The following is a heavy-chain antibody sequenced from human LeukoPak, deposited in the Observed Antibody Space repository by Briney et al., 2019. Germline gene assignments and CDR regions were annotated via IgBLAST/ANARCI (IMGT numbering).Heavy chain of an antibody. CDR3: ARGGRGATDNWFDP. V-gene: IGHV4-30-2*01. CDR2: IFHSGST. D-gene: IGHD1-26*01. J-gene: IGHJ5*02. CDR1: GGTISGGGYS. Sequence: SQTLSLTCAVSGGTISGGGYSWSWIRQPPGEGLEWIGYIFHSGSTYYNQSLKSRVSISVDRSKNQFSLKLSSVTAADTAVYYCARGGRGATDNWFDPWGQGTLVTVSS.